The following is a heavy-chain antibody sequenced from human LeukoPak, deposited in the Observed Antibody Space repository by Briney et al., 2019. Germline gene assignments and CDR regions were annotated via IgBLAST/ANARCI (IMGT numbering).Heavy chain of an antibody. V-gene: IGHV6-1*01. CDR2: TYYRSKWYN. J-gene: IGHJ4*02. CDR3: AGGIAAGGFDY. D-gene: IGHD6-13*01. CDR1: GDSVSNKNAA. Sequence: TSQTLSLTCAISGDSVSNKNAAWNWIRQSPLRGLEWLGRTYYRSKWYNEYAVSVKSRIAINPDVPKNQFSLQLNSVTPEDTAVYHCAGGIAAGGFDYWGQGTLVTVSS.